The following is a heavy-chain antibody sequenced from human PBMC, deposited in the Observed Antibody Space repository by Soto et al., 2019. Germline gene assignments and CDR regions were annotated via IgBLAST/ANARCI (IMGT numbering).Heavy chain of an antibody. CDR1: GFTFSSYG. Sequence: PGGSLRLSCAASGFTFSSYGMHWVRQAPGKGLEWVAVISYDGSNKYYADSVKGRFTISRDNSKNTLYLQMNSLRAEDTAVYYCAKWAHYYGMDVWGQGTTVTVSS. V-gene: IGHV3-30*18. CDR3: AKWAHYYGMDV. CDR2: ISYDGSNK. J-gene: IGHJ6*02.